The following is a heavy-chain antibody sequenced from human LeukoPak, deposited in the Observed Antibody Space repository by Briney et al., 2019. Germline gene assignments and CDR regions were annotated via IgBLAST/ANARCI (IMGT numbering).Heavy chain of an antibody. CDR2: INEDGSTT. J-gene: IGHJ4*02. V-gene: IGHV3-74*01. Sequence: GGSLRLSCAASGFTFSSNWMHWVRQAPGKGLVWGSRINEDGSTTNYADSVKGRSTIFRDNAKNTLYLQMNSLRAEDTAVYYCVRDLGGRSGHWGQGTLVTVSS. CDR3: VRDLGGRSGH. CDR1: GFTFSSNW. D-gene: IGHD1-26*01.